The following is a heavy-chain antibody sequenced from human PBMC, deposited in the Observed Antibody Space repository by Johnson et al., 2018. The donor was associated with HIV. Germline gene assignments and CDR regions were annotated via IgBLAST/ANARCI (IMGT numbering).Heavy chain of an antibody. D-gene: IGHD3-22*01. CDR2: ISSSGSTT. J-gene: IGHJ3*02. CDR1: GFTFSDYY. CDR3: ARGRGITMEEVVNDAFDI. Sequence: QVQLVESGGGLVKPGGSLRLSCAASGFTFSDYYMSWIRQAPGKGLEWVSYISSSGSTTYYADSVKGRFTISRDNAKYAKNSLYLLMNSLRDEDTAVYYCARGRGITMEEVVNDAFDIWGQGTMVTVSS. V-gene: IGHV3-11*04.